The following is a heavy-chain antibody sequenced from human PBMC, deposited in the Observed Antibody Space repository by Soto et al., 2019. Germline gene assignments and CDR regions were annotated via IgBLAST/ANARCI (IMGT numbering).Heavy chain of an antibody. D-gene: IGHD3-16*01. V-gene: IGHV3-74*01. J-gene: IGHJ6*02. Sequence: GGSLRLSCAASGFTFSNYWMHWVRQAPGKGLVWVSRVNSDGSTTYYADSVKGRFTISRDNAKNTLHLQMNSLGAEDTAVYYCASNYAYAEGYYYYGIDVWGQGTTVTVSS. CDR1: GFTFSNYW. CDR2: VNSDGSTT. CDR3: ASNYAYAEGYYYYGIDV.